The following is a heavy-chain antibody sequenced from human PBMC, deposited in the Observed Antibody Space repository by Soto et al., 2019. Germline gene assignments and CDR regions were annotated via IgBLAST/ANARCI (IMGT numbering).Heavy chain of an antibody. J-gene: IGHJ6*02. CDR3: AREGSSPTYYYYYGMDV. CDR2: MNPNSGNT. V-gene: IGHV1-8*01. CDR1: GYTFTSYY. D-gene: IGHD6-6*01. Sequence: GASVKVSCKASGYTFTSYYINWVRQATGQGLEWMGWMNPNSGNTGYAQKFQGRVTMTRNTSISTAYMELSSLRSEDTAVYYCAREGSSPTYYYYYGMDVWGQGTTVTVSS.